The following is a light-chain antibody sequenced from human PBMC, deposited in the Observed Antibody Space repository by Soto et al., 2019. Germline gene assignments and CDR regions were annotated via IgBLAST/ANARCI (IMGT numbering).Light chain of an antibody. J-gene: IGLJ1*01. V-gene: IGLV2-8*01. CDR2: EVS. Sequence: QSVLTQPPSASGFPGQSVTISCTGTSSDVGGYDYVSWYQQHPGEAPKLMIYEVSKRPSGVPDRFSGSKSGDTASLSVSGLQAEDEADYYCSSYAGSNIFVFGNGTKVTVL. CDR1: SSDVGGYDY. CDR3: SSYAGSNIFV.